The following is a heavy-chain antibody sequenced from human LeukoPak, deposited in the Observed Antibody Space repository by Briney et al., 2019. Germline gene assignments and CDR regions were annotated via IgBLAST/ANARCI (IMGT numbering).Heavy chain of an antibody. CDR1: GFTFTSSA. V-gene: IGHV1-58*02. CDR3: TRPDGIVGAPYAFDI. Sequence: SVKVSCMASGFTFTSSAMQWVRQARGQRLEWIGWIVVGSGNTNYAQKFQERVTITRDMSTSTAYMELSSLRSEDTAVYYCTRPDGIVGAPYAFDIWGQGTMVTVSS. CDR2: IVVGSGNT. J-gene: IGHJ3*02. D-gene: IGHD1-26*01.